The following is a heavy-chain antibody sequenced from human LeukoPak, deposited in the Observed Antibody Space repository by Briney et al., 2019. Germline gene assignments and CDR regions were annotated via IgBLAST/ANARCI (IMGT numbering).Heavy chain of an antibody. CDR2: ISGSGGST. V-gene: IGHV3-23*01. CDR3: ATKMYYDILTGYFDY. J-gene: IGHJ4*02. CDR1: GFTFSSYA. D-gene: IGHD3-9*01. Sequence: GGSLRLSCAASGFTFSSYAMSWVRQAPGKGLEWVSAISGSGGSTYYADSVKGRFTISGDNSKNTLYLQMNSLRAEDTAVHYCATKMYYDILTGYFDYWGQGTLVTVSS.